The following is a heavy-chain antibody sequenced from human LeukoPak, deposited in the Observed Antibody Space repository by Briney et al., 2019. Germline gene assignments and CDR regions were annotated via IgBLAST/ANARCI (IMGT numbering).Heavy chain of an antibody. CDR3: ARVKPPPGWYFDY. CDR2: IYSGGST. V-gene: IGHV3-66*02. J-gene: IGHJ4*02. CDR1: GFTVSSNY. Sequence: GGSPRLSCAASGFTVSSNYMSWVRQAPGKGLEWVSVIYSGGSTYYADSVKGRFTISRDNSKNTLYLQMNSLRAEDTAVYYCARVKPPPGWYFDYWGQGTLVTVSS.